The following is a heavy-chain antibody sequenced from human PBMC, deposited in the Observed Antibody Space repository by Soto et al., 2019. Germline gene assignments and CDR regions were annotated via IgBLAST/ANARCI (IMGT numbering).Heavy chain of an antibody. V-gene: IGHV1-69*06. J-gene: IGHJ6*02. CDR1: GYTFTSYG. CDR3: ARLSIVVVPAAIDYYYYGMDV. D-gene: IGHD2-2*01. Sequence: GASVKVSCKASGYTFTSYGIAWVRQAPGQGPEWMGWIIPIFGTANYAQKFQGRVTITADKSTSTAYMELSSLRSEDTAVYYCARLSIVVVPAAIDYYYYGMDVWGQGTTVTVS. CDR2: IIPIFGTA.